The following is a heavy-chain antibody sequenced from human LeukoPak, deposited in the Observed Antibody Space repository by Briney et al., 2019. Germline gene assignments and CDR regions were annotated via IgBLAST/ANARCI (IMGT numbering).Heavy chain of an antibody. CDR2: IYYSGST. V-gene: IGHV4-39*07. J-gene: IGHJ4*02. CDR1: GGSISSSSYY. Sequence: SETLSLTCTVSGGSISSSSYYWGWIRQPPGKGLEWIGSIYYSGSTYYNPSLKSRVTISVDTSKNQFSLKLSSVTAADTAVYYCARDHRDSSGYFYYWGQGTLVTVSS. D-gene: IGHD3-22*01. CDR3: ARDHRDSSGYFYY.